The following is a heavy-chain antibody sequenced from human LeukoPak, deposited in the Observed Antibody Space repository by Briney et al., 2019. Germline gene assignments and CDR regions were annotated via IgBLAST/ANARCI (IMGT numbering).Heavy chain of an antibody. CDR3: ARALSYGSGSYFGHWFDP. Sequence: SETLSLTCTVSGYSISSGHYWGWIRQPPGQGLEWIGSMYHSGSTYYNPSLKSRVTISVDTSKNQFSLKLSSVTAADTAVYYCARALSYGSGSYFGHWFDPWGQGTLVTVSS. CDR2: MYHSGST. D-gene: IGHD3-10*01. CDR1: GYSISSGHY. J-gene: IGHJ5*02. V-gene: IGHV4-38-2*02.